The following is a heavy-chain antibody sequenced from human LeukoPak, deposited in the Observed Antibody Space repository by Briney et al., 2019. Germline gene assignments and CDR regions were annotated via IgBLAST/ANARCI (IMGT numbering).Heavy chain of an antibody. D-gene: IGHD6-19*01. J-gene: IGHJ4*02. Sequence: SETLSLTCAVSGGSISSSNWWSWVRQPPGKGLEWIGEIYHSGSTNYNPSLKSRVTISVDKSKNQFSLKLSSVTAADTAVYYCARRGSGWYFPSDYWGQGTLDTVSS. CDR3: ARRGSGWYFPSDY. CDR1: GGSISSSNW. V-gene: IGHV4-4*02. CDR2: IYHSGST.